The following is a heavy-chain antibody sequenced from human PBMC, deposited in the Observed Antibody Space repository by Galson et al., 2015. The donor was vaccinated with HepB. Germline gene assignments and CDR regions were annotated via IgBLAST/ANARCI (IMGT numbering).Heavy chain of an antibody. J-gene: IGHJ4*02. CDR3: ARIGYSGYDHLDY. Sequence: SLRLSCAASGITFSSYTMNWVRQAPGKGLEWVSSTSSNSGYIYYADSVKGRFTISRDNAKNSLYLEMNSLRAEDTAVYYCARIGYSGYDHLDYWGQGTLVTVSS. CDR2: TSSNSGYI. CDR1: GITFSSYT. D-gene: IGHD5-12*01. V-gene: IGHV3-21*01.